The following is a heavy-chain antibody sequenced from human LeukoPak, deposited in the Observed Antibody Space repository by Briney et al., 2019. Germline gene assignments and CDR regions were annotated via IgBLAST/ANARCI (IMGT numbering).Heavy chain of an antibody. CDR1: GFTFSSYG. V-gene: IGHV3-30*18. D-gene: IGHD4-17*01. CDR2: ISYDGSNK. CDR3: AKPYGDYFEYFQH. Sequence: GGSLRLSCAASGFTFSSYGMHWVRQAPGKGLEWVAVISYDGSNKYYADSVKGRFTISRDNSKNTLYLQMNSLRAEDTAVYYCAKPYGDYFEYFQHWGQGTLVTVSS. J-gene: IGHJ1*01.